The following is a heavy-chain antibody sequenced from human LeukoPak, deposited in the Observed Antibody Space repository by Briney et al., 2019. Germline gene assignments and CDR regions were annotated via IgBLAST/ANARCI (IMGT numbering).Heavy chain of an antibody. D-gene: IGHD6-19*01. J-gene: IGHJ6*03. CDR3: ARGIYSSGWYYSGYYYYMDV. CDR1: GYTFTSYG. Sequence: ASVKVSCKASGYTFTSYGISWVRQAPGQGLEWMGWISAYNGNTNYAQKLQGRVTMTTDTSTSTAYMELRSLRSDDTAVYYCARGIYSSGWYYSGYYYYMDVWGKGTTVTVSS. CDR2: ISAYNGNT. V-gene: IGHV1-18*01.